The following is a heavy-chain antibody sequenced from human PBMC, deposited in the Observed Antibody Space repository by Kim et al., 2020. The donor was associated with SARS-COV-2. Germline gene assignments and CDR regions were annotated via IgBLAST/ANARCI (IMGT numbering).Heavy chain of an antibody. V-gene: IGHV3-49*04. CDR3: TRADIAAAGTGSGIYYYGMDV. CDR1: GFTFGDYA. CDR2: IRSKAYGGTT. J-gene: IGHJ6*02. Sequence: GGSLRLSCTASGFTFGDYAMSWVRQAPGKGLEWVGFIRSKAYGGTTEYAASVKGRFTISRDDSKSIAYLQMNSLKTEDTAVYYCTRADIAAAGTGSGIYYYGMDVWGQGTTVTVSS. D-gene: IGHD6-13*01.